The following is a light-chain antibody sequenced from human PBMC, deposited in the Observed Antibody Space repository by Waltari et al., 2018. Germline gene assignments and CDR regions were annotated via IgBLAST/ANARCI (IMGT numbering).Light chain of an antibody. V-gene: IGKV4-1*01. CDR1: QSVLSSSNNKNY. CDR3: QQCYTFPYT. CDR2: WAS. J-gene: IGKJ2*01. Sequence: IVMTQSPDSLAVSLGERATLNCKSSQSVLSSSNNKNYLGLYQQKPGQPPKLLISWASTRESGVPDRFSGSGSGTDFTLTISSLQAEDVAVYYCQQCYTFPYTFGQGTKLEIK.